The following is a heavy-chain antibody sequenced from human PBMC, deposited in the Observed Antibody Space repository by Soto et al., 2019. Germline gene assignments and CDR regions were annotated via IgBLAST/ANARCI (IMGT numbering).Heavy chain of an antibody. D-gene: IGHD3-10*01. CDR3: ARELMVRGVIITRYYGMDV. J-gene: IGHJ6*02. CDR1: GYTFTGYY. Sequence: QVQLVQSGAEVKKPGASVKVSCKASGYTFTGYYMHWVRQAPGQGLEWMGWINPNSGGTNYAQKFQGWVTMTRATSISAADMELSRVRSDDTAVYYCARELMVRGVIITRYYGMDVWGQGTTVTVSS. CDR2: INPNSGGT. V-gene: IGHV1-2*04.